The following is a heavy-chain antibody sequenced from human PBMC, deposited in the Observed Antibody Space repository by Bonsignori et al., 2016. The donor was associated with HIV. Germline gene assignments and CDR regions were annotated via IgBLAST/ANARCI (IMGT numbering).Heavy chain of an antibody. J-gene: IGHJ4*02. D-gene: IGHD3-3*01. CDR3: AREPITIFGVVRGIDY. CDR1: GGSFSGYY. V-gene: IGHV4-34*01. CDR2: INHSGST. Sequence: SETLSLTCAVYGGSFSGYYWSWIRQPPGKGLEWIGEINHSGSTNYNPSLKSRVTISVDTSKNQFSLKLSSVTAADTAVYYCAREPITIFGVVRGIDYWGQGTLVTVSS.